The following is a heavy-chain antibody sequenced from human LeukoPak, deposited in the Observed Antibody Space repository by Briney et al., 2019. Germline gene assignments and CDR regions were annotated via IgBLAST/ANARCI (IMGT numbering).Heavy chain of an antibody. D-gene: IGHD6-13*01. V-gene: IGHV3-30*18. CDR1: GFTFSSYG. CDR2: ISYDGSNK. Sequence: PGRSLRLSCTASGFTFSSYGMHWVRQAPGKGLEWVAVISYDGSNKYYADSVKGRFTISRDNSKNTLYLQMNSLRAEDTAVYYCAKDRLAAAGLNFDYWGQGTLVTVSS. J-gene: IGHJ4*02. CDR3: AKDRLAAAGLNFDY.